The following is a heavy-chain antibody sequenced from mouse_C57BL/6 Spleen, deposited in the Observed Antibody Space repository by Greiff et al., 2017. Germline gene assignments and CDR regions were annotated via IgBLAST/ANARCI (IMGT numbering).Heavy chain of an antibody. CDR1: GYSFTGYY. Sequence: VQLQQSGPELVKPGASVKISCKASGYSFTGYYMNWVKQSPEKSLEWIGEINPSTGGTTYNQKFNAKATLTVDKSSSTAYMQLKSLTSEDSAVYYCAKTAQATAWFAYWGQGTLVTVSA. D-gene: IGHD3-2*02. J-gene: IGHJ3*01. V-gene: IGHV1-42*01. CDR3: AKTAQATAWFAY. CDR2: INPSTGGT.